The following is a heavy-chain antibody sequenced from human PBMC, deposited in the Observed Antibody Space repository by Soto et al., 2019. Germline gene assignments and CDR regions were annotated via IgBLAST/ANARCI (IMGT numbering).Heavy chain of an antibody. D-gene: IGHD2-2*01. CDR2: ISGSGGST. J-gene: IGHJ3*02. Sequence: GGSLRLSCAASGSTFSSYAMSWVRQAPGKGLEWVSAISGSGGSTYYADSVKGRFTISRDNSKNTLYLQMNSLRAEDTAVYYCAKQNRDIVVVQAPNDDFDIWGQGTMVTVS. V-gene: IGHV3-23*01. CDR3: AKQNRDIVVVQAPNDDFDI. CDR1: GSTFSSYA.